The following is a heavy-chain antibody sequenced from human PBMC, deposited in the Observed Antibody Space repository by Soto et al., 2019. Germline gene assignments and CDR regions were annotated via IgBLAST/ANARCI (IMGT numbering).Heavy chain of an antibody. V-gene: IGHV1-69*12. CDR1: GGTFSSYA. D-gene: IGHD4-17*01. Sequence: QVQLVQSGAEVKKPGSSVKVSCKASGGTFSSYAISWVRQAPGQGLEWMGGIIPIFGTANYAQKFQGRVTITADESTSTAYMGLSSLRSEETAVYYCARETTAPLNESRSEGYYGMDVWGQGTTVTVSS. CDR3: ARETTAPLNESRSEGYYGMDV. J-gene: IGHJ6*02. CDR2: IIPIFGTA.